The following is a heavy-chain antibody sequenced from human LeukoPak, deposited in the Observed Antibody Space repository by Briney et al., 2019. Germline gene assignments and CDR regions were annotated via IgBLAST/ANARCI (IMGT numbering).Heavy chain of an antibody. CDR2: ISSSGDST. V-gene: IGHV3-23*01. J-gene: IGHJ4*02. D-gene: IGHD6-19*01. CDR3: ATHSSGWYHPGVDY. CDR1: GFTVSSNY. Sequence: QSGGSLRLSCAASGFTVSSNYMSWVRQAPGKGLEWVSSISSSGDSTYYTDSVKGQFTISRDNSKNTLYLQMNSLRAEDTAVYYCATHSSGWYHPGVDYWGQGTLVTVSS.